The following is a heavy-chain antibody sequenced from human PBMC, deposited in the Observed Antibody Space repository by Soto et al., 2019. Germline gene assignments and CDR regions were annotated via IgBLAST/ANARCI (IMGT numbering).Heavy chain of an antibody. CDR2: ISGSGGST. J-gene: IGHJ4*02. CDR3: AKDQRWFGEPY. D-gene: IGHD3-10*01. V-gene: IGHV3-23*01. CDR1: GCTVSSYA. Sequence: AASGCTVSSYAMSLVRQAPGKGLEWVSAISGSGGSTYYADSVKGRFTISRDNSKNTLYLQMNSLRAEDTAVYYCAKDQRWFGEPYWGQGTLVTVSS.